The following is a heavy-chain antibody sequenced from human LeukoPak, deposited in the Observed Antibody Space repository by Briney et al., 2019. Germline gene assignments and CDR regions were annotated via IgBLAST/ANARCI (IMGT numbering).Heavy chain of an antibody. CDR3: ARRTTVTTLGYYYYYMDV. D-gene: IGHD4-11*01. J-gene: IGHJ6*03. Sequence: PSETLSLTCTVPGGSISSYYWSWIRQPPGKGLEWVGYIYYSGSTNYNPSLKSRVTISVDTSKNQFSLKLSSVTAADTAVYYCARRTTVTTLGYYYYYMDVWGKGTTVTVSS. CDR1: GGSISSYY. V-gene: IGHV4-59*01. CDR2: IYYSGST.